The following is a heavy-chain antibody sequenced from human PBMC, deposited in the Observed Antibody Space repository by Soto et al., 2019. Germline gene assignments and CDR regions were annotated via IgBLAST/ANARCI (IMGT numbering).Heavy chain of an antibody. J-gene: IGHJ6*02. Sequence: SGGSLRLSCAASGFTFSSYAMSWVRQAPGKGLEWVSAISGSGGSTYYADSVKGRFTISRDNSKNTLYLQMNSLRAEDTAVYYCAKDSVIGSYYYYYYGMDVWGQGTTVTVSS. D-gene: IGHD3-22*01. CDR3: AKDSVIGSYYYYYYGMDV. V-gene: IGHV3-23*01. CDR2: ISGSGGST. CDR1: GFTFSSYA.